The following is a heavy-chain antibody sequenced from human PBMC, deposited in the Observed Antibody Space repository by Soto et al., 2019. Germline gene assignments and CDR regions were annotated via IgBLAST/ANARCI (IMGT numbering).Heavy chain of an antibody. CDR3: ARVAFYGHPGGY. Sequence: VVLLRVWCGASGVTGVGHDGSCIRQAPGRGLEWVSVIYSGGSTYYADSVKGRFTISRDNSKNTLYLQMNSLRAEDTAVYYCARVAFYGHPGGYWGQGTLVTVYS. CDR2: IYSGGST. CDR1: GVTGVGHD. J-gene: IGHJ4*02. V-gene: IGHV3-53*01. D-gene: IGHD4-17*01.